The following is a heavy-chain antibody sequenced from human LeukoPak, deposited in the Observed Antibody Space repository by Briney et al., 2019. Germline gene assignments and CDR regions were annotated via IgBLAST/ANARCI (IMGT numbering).Heavy chain of an antibody. V-gene: IGHV3-23*01. CDR2: ISGSGGST. J-gene: IGHJ4*02. D-gene: IGHD5-18*01. CDR1: GFTFSSYA. Sequence: GGSLRLSCAASGFTFSSYAMSWVRQAPGKGLEWVSAISGSGGSTYYADSVKGRFTISRGNSKNTLYLQMNSLRAEDTAVYYCANNLVWGYSYGIAFDYWGQGTLVTVSP. CDR3: ANNLVWGYSYGIAFDY.